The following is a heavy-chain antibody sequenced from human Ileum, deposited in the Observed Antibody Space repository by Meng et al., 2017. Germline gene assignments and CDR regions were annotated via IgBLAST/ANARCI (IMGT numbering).Heavy chain of an antibody. V-gene: IGHV4-4*02. CDR1: GDSISSSNW. J-gene: IGHJ4*02. Sequence: QAPVQESGPGLGEPSGTLSLTCVVSGDSISSSNWWSWLRQSPEKGLEWIGEIYLGATNNYHPSLESRVTMSVDKSKNQYSLDLTSVTAADTAVYYCAKNGRDRSFDYWGQGILVTVSS. D-gene: IGHD3-16*02. CDR3: AKNGRDRSFDY. CDR2: IYLGATN.